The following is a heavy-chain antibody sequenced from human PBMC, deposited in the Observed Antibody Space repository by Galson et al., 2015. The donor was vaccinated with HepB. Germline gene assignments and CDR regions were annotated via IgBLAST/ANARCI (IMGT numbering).Heavy chain of an antibody. Sequence: SLRLSCAASGFTVSGNYMTWVRQAPGKGLECVSVIYNGGSTYHADSVKGRFTTSRHNSKNTLYLQMNSLRTEDTAVYYCARGVGGSMNWFDPWGQGTLVTVSS. J-gene: IGHJ5*02. V-gene: IGHV3-53*04. CDR3: ARGVGGSMNWFDP. D-gene: IGHD2-15*01. CDR1: GFTVSGNY. CDR2: IYNGGST.